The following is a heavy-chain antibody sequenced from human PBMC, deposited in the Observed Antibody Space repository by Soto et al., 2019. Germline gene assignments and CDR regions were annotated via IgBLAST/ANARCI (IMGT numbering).Heavy chain of an antibody. Sequence: VQLLESGGGLVQPGGSLRLSCAASGFTFSNYAMSWVRQAPGKGLEWVSGMSNSGSRTYYADSVKGRFIISRDNSKHTLHLQMTSLRPAATALYYSAKAYFDILPSYLGDYWGQGTLVSPSS. CDR1: GFTFSNYA. CDR3: AKAYFDILPSYLGDY. CDR2: MSNSGSRT. J-gene: IGHJ4*02. D-gene: IGHD3-9*01. V-gene: IGHV3-23*01.